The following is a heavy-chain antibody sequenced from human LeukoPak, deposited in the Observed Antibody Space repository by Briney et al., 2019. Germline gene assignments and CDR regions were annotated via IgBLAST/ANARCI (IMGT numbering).Heavy chain of an antibody. CDR3: ARFRTWGDKAFDY. D-gene: IGHD2-21*02. CDR2: IGSSGSPT. J-gene: IGHJ4*02. CDR1: GFAFSSYN. Sequence: GGSLRLSCAASGFAFSSYNMNWVRQAPGKGLEWISYIGSSGSPTHYADSVGGRFTISRDNAKNSLYLQMNSLRAEDTAVYYCARFRTWGDKAFDYWGQGTLVTVSS. V-gene: IGHV3-48*01.